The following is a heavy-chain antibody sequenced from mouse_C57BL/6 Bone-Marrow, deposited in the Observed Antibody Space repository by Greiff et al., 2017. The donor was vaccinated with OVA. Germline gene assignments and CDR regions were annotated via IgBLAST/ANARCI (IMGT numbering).Heavy chain of an antibody. D-gene: IGHD1-1*01. CDR2: IYPGSGNT. Sequence: VQLQQSGPELVKPGASVKISCKASGYSFTSYYIHWVKQRPGQGLEWIGWIYPGSGNTKYNEKFKGKATLTADTSSSTAYMQLSSLTSEDSAVYYCARRDYYGSSLYYFDYWGQGTTLTVSS. CDR3: ARRDYYGSSLYYFDY. J-gene: IGHJ2*01. V-gene: IGHV1-66*01. CDR1: GYSFTSYY.